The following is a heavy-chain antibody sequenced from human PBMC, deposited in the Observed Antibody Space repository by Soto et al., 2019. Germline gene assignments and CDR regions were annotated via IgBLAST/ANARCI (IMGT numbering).Heavy chain of an antibody. Sequence: SETLSLTXAVYGGSFSGYYWSWIRQPPGKGLEWIGEINHSGSTNYNPSLKSRVTISVDTSKNQFSLKLSSVTAADTAVYYCARAGPTMVRGVISNYWGQGTLVTVSS. J-gene: IGHJ4*02. CDR2: INHSGST. D-gene: IGHD3-10*01. V-gene: IGHV4-34*01. CDR3: ARAGPTMVRGVISNY. CDR1: GGSFSGYY.